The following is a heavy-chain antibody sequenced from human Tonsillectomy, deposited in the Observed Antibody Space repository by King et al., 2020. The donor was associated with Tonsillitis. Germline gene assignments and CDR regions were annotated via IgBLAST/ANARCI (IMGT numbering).Heavy chain of an antibody. CDR3: PRSGTMVRGAQGIFFY. V-gene: IGHV1-8*02. CDR2: MNPNSGNT. Sequence: GQLVQSGAEVKKPGASVKVSCKASGYTFTSYDINWVRQATGQGLEWMGWMNPNSGNTGYAQKFQGRVTMTRNTSISTAYMELSSLRSEDTAVYYCPRSGTMVRGAQGIFFYWGQGTLVTVSS. D-gene: IGHD3-10*01. J-gene: IGHJ4*02. CDR1: GYTFTSYD.